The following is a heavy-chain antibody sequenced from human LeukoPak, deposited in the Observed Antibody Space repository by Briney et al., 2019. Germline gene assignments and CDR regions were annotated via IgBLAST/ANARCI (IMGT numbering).Heavy chain of an antibody. J-gene: IGHJ4*02. D-gene: IGHD3-22*01. CDR3: ARDPDQMGYYDSSGY. V-gene: IGHV3-74*01. Sequence: GGSLRLSCAASGFTYSSYWMHWVRQAPGKGLVWVSRINSDGSSTSYADSVKGRFTISRDNAKNTLYLQMNSLRAEDTAVYYCARDPDQMGYYDSSGYWGQGTLVTVSS. CDR1: GFTYSSYW. CDR2: INSDGSST.